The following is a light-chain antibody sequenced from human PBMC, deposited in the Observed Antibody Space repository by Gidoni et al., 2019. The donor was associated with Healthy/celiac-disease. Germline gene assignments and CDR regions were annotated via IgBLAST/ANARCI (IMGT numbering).Light chain of an antibody. CDR3: QHYGSSPLT. Sequence: ESVVTQSPSTRSLSPGESATLSCRASHSVSSSYLAWYQQKPGQPPRLLIYCASSRATGIPDRFSGSGSGTDFTLTISSLEPEDFAVYYCQHYGSSPLTFGGGTKVEIK. CDR1: HSVSSSY. J-gene: IGKJ4*01. V-gene: IGKV3-20*01. CDR2: CAS.